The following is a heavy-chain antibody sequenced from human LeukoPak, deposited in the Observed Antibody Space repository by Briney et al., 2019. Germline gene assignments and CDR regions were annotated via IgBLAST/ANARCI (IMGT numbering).Heavy chain of an antibody. V-gene: IGHV4-39*07. D-gene: IGHD4-23*01. J-gene: IGHJ5*02. CDR2: IYYSGST. Sequence: SETLSLTCTVSGGSISSSSYYWGWIRQPPGKGLEWIGSIYYSGSTYYNPSLKSRVTISVDTSKNQFSLKLSSVTAADTAVYYCAREAHGGNSPWGQGTLVTVSS. CDR3: AREAHGGNSP. CDR1: GGSISSSSYY.